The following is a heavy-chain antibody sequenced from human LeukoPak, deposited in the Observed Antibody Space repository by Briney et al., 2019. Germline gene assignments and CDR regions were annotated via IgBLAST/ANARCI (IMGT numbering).Heavy chain of an antibody. D-gene: IGHD3-22*01. CDR3: ARDSALLALGYYDTGSRRAFDI. J-gene: IGHJ3*02. Sequence: ASVKVSYKTSGYTFTGYYMHWVRQAPGQGLEWMGWVNPNSGGTNYAQKFQGRVTMTRDTSISTAYMELRSLRSDDTAVYYCARDSALLALGYYDTGSRRAFDIWGQGTMVTVSS. CDR1: GYTFTGYY. CDR2: VNPNSGGT. V-gene: IGHV1-2*02.